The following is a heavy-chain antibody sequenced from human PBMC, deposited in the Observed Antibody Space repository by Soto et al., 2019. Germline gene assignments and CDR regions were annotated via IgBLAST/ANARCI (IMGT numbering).Heavy chain of an antibody. V-gene: IGHV3-64*01. J-gene: IGHJ4*02. CDR3: ARGIGGYDFGY. CDR2: ISSNGGST. CDR1: GFTFSSYA. D-gene: IGHD5-12*01. Sequence: EVQLVESGGGLVQPGGSLRLSCAASGFTFSSYAMHWVRQAPGKGLEYVSVISSNGGSTYYANSVKGRLTISRDNSKNTLYLQMGSLRAEDMAVYYCARGIGGYDFGYWGQGTLVTVSS.